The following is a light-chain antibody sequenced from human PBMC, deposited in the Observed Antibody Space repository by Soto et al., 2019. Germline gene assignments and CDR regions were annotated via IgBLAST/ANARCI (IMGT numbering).Light chain of an antibody. CDR3: MQSTQLPPT. CDR1: QSLLHITGETF. V-gene: IGKV2D-29*02. J-gene: IGKJ5*01. CDR2: EVS. Sequence: DIVMPQSPLSLPVTPGEPASMSCKSSQSLLHITGETFLFWYLQKPGQSPQLLIYEVSTRVSGVPDRFSGSGSGTDFTLEISRVETDDVGIYYCMQSTQLPPTFGQGTRLEI.